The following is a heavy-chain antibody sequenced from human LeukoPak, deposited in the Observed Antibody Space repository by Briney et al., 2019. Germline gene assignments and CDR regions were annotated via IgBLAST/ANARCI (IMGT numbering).Heavy chain of an antibody. V-gene: IGHV1-46*01. D-gene: IGHD2-2*01. Sequence: ASVKVSCKASGYTFTSYAMNWVRQAPGQGLEWMGIINPSGGSTSYAQKFQGRVTMTRDTSTSTVYMELSSLRSEDTAVYYCARVGYCSSTSCSPRGWFDPWGQGTLVTVSS. CDR2: INPSGGST. CDR3: ARVGYCSSTSCSPRGWFDP. J-gene: IGHJ5*02. CDR1: GYTFTSYA.